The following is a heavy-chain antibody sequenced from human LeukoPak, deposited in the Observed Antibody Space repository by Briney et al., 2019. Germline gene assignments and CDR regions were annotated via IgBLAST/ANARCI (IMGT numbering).Heavy chain of an antibody. CDR1: GFSISSGHY. V-gene: IGHV4-38-2*02. CDR3: ARDFWSGYGYFDS. J-gene: IGHJ4*02. Sequence: SETLSLTCTVSGFSISSGHYWGWVRQPPGAGLEWIGSVYQSGTTYYNPSLKSRVTTSVDMSKNQFSLRLRPVTAADTAVYYCARDFWSGYGYFDSWGQGVLVTVSS. CDR2: VYQSGTT. D-gene: IGHD3-3*01.